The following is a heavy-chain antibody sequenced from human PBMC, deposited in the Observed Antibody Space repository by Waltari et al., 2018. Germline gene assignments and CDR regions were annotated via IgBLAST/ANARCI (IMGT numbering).Heavy chain of an antibody. D-gene: IGHD2-15*01. CDR3: ARDRGRGLYLDS. J-gene: IGHJ4*02. CDR1: GDSMSSSDC. Sequence: QLQLQESGPGLVKPSGTLSLTCAVSGDSMSSSDCWSWVRQSPRKGLEWIGQVRGDGRTNYNPSFASRVSVSLDTSNKQFSLKVTSATAADTAVYYCARDRGRGLYLDSWGPGTLVTVSP. V-gene: IGHV4-4*02. CDR2: VRGDGRT.